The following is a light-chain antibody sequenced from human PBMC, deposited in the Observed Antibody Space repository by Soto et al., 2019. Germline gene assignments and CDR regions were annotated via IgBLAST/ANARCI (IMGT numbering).Light chain of an antibody. J-gene: IGKJ4*01. V-gene: IGKV1-33*01. CDR3: QQYEKVGLT. CDR1: QDISNY. CDR2: DGS. Sequence: DIQMTQSPSSLSASVGDRGTITCQASQDISNYLNWYQQKPGEAPKLLISDGSNLETGVPSRFSGSGSGTHFTFTISSLQPEDFATYHCQQYEKVGLTFGGGTKVEIK.